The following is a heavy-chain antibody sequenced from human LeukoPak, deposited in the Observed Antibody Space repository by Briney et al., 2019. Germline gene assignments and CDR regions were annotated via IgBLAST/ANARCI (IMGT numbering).Heavy chain of an antibody. V-gene: IGHV3-7*01. CDR3: ARAGSFWHYVY. D-gene: IGHD1-7*01. J-gene: IGHJ4*02. CDR1: GFTFSGFW. Sequence: PGGSLRLSCAASGFTFSGFWMSWVRQTPGKGLEWVANIKQDGSEKYYVDSVKGRFTISRDNAKNSLSLQMNGLRVEDTAVYYCARAGSFWHYVYWGQGTLVIVSS. CDR2: IKQDGSEK.